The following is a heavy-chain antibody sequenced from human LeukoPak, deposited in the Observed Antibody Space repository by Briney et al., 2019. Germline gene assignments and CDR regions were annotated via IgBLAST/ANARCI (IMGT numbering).Heavy chain of an antibody. J-gene: IGHJ4*02. CDR1: GFTFSTYD. V-gene: IGHV3-23*01. Sequence: GGSLRLSCVASGFTFSTYDMSCVRQAPGKGLEWVSAISASGTSTYYADSVSGRFTISRDNSKNTLYLQMNSLRAEDTAVYYCAKDASQSSSWYGTFDKWGQGTLVTVSS. D-gene: IGHD6-13*01. CDR2: ISASGTST. CDR3: AKDASQSSSWYGTFDK.